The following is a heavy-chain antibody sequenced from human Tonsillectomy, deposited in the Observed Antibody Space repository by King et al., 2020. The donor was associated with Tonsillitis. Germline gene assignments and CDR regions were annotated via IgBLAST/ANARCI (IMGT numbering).Heavy chain of an antibody. CDR2: ISGSGGST. D-gene: IGHD3-9*01. CDR1: GFTFSSYA. V-gene: IGHV3-23*04. J-gene: IGHJ6*02. CDR3: AKGDRDDNVLRYFDWLFGVYGMDV. Sequence: VQLVESGGGLVQPGGSLRLSCAASGFTFSSYAMSWVRQAPGKGLEWVSAISGSGGSTYYADSVKGRFTISRDNSKNTLYLQMNSLRAEDTAVYYCAKGDRDDNVLRYFDWLFGVYGMDVWGQGTTVTVSS.